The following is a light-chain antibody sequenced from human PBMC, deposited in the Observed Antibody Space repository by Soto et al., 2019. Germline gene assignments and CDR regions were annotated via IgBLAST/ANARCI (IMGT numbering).Light chain of an antibody. Sequence: MTQSPATLSVSPGERATLSCRASQSVSSNLAWYQQKPGKAPKLLIYDASNLETGVPSRFSGSGSGTDFTFTISSLQPEDIATYYCQQYDNLPTFGQGTRLEIK. CDR3: QQYDNLPT. CDR1: QSVSSN. J-gene: IGKJ5*01. V-gene: IGKV1-33*01. CDR2: DAS.